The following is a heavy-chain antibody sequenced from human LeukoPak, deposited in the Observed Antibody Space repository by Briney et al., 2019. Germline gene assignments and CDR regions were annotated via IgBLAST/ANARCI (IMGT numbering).Heavy chain of an antibody. CDR1: GFAFNTYG. J-gene: IGHJ4*02. D-gene: IGHD2-21*02. CDR3: AKKKAGSGDKLDN. CDR2: IQFDGGNS. V-gene: IGHV3-30*02. Sequence: PGGSLRLSCAASGFAFNTYGMHWVRQAPGKGLEWVAYIQFDGGNSRYADAVKGRFTISRDNSKNTLHLQMNTLKVEDTAMYYCAKKKAGSGDKLDNWGQGTLLTVSS.